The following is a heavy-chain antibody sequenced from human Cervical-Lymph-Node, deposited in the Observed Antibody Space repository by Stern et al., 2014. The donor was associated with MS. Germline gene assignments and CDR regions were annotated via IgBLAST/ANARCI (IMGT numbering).Heavy chain of an antibody. CDR2: IYWDDNE. CDR1: GFSLTTNGIH. CDR3: AHRREGYGDDAWFDT. D-gene: IGHD2-21*02. V-gene: IGHV2-5*08. J-gene: IGHJ5*02. Sequence: QVTLKESGPTLVKPTQTLTLTCTFSGFSLTTNGIHVGWIRQPPGKALTWLALIYWDDNERYSPSLKSRLTITKDTSKNEVVLTMTNMDPVDTATYYCAHRREGYGDDAWFDTWGQGTLVTVSS.